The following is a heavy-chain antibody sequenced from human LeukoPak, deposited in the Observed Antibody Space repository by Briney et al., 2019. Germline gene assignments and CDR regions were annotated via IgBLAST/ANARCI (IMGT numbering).Heavy chain of an antibody. Sequence: GASVKVSCKASGYTFTGYYMHWVRQAPGQGLEWMGWINPNSGGTKYAQKFQGRVTMTRDTSISTAYMELRRLRSDDTAVYYCARESDQSDCGSTSCYDSFDIWGQGTMVTVSS. CDR3: ARESDQSDCGSTSCYDSFDI. CDR2: INPNSGGT. V-gene: IGHV1-2*02. J-gene: IGHJ3*02. CDR1: GYTFTGYY. D-gene: IGHD2-2*01.